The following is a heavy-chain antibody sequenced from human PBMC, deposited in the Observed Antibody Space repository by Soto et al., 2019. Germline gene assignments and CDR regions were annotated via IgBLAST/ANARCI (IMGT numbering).Heavy chain of an antibody. Sequence: KTSETLSLTCTVSGGSISSYYWSWIRQPPGKGLDWIGYIYYSGSTNYNPSLKSRVTISVDTSKNQFTLKLSSVTAAHTAVYYCARDRYGGNSDYYYGMDVWGQGTTVTVSS. J-gene: IGHJ6*02. D-gene: IGHD2-21*02. V-gene: IGHV4-59*01. CDR3: ARDRYGGNSDYYYGMDV. CDR1: GGSISSYY. CDR2: IYYSGST.